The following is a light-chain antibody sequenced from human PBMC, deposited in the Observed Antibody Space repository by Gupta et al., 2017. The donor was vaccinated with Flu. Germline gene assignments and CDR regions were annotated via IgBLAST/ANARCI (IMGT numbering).Light chain of an antibody. CDR3: QQYYSNTQT. CDR1: QSLLYSSNSKNY. J-gene: IGKJ2*01. Sequence: DIVMTQSPDSLSVSLGERATINCKSSQSLLYSSNSKNYLAWYQQKPGQPPKLLIYWASTRESGVPDRFSGSGSGTDFTLTISSLQTEDVAVYYCQQYYSNTQTFALGTKLEI. CDR2: WAS. V-gene: IGKV4-1*01.